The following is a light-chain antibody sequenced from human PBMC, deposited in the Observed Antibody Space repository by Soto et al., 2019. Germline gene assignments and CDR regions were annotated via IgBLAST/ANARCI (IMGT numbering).Light chain of an antibody. CDR3: QQYNSYST. V-gene: IGKV1-5*01. CDR2: DAS. Sequence: DFQMTQSPSTLSASVGDRVTITCRASQIISSWLAWYQQKPGKAPKLMIYDASSLESGVPSRFSGSGSGTVFTLTISSLQPDDFATYYCQQYNSYSTFGQGTKLEIK. J-gene: IGKJ2*01. CDR1: QIISSW.